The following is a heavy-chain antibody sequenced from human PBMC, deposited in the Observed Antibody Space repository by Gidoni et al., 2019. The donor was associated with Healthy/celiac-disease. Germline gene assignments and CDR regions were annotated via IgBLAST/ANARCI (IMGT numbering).Heavy chain of an antibody. CDR2: IIPIFGAP. CDR3: ARAPSAVAGLYYYYMDV. CDR1: GGTFSNYA. Sequence: QVQLVQSGAEVKKPGSSVKVSCKASGGTFSNYAVLWVRQAPGQGLEWMGTIIPIFGAPNYAQKFQGRVTITADKSTSTAYMDLSSLTSEDTAVYYCARAPSAVAGLYYYYMDVWGKGTTVTVSS. V-gene: IGHV1-69*06. J-gene: IGHJ6*03. D-gene: IGHD6-19*01.